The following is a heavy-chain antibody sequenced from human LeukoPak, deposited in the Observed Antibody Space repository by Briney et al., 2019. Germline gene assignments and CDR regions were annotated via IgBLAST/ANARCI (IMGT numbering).Heavy chain of an antibody. D-gene: IGHD3-9*01. J-gene: IGHJ4*02. CDR3: AKDYDILTGYSIGYYFDY. Sequence: GRSLRLSCAASGFVFSGYGMHWVRQAPGKGLEWVAVISYDGSNRYYGDSVKGRFTIYRDNSKNTLYLQMNSLRAEDSAVYYCAKDYDILTGYSIGYYFDYWGQGTLVTVSS. CDR1: GFVFSGYG. V-gene: IGHV3-30*18. CDR2: ISYDGSNR.